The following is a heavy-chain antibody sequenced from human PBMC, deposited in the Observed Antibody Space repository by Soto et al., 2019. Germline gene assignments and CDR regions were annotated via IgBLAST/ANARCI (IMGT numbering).Heavy chain of an antibody. CDR2: IIPILGIA. Sequence: GASVKVSCKASGYTFTSYGISWVRQAPGQGLEWMGRIIPILGIANYAQKFQGRVTITADKSTGTAYMELSSLRSEDTAVYYCARDMGGIAARAGNNWFDPWGQGTLVTVSS. CDR3: ARDMGGIAARAGNNWFDP. D-gene: IGHD6-6*01. V-gene: IGHV1-69*04. CDR1: GYTFTSYG. J-gene: IGHJ5*02.